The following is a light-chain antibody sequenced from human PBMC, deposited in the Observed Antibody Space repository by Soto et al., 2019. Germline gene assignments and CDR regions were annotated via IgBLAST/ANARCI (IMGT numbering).Light chain of an antibody. J-gene: IGKJ2*01. Sequence: DIQMTQSPSSLSASAGDRVTITCRASQSIRSSLNWYQHKPGKAPQLLIYAASTLQSGVPSRFSGSGSGTDFTLTITSLQPEDFATYFCQQSYTTPYTFGQGTKWISN. CDR2: AAS. CDR1: QSIRSS. CDR3: QQSYTTPYT. V-gene: IGKV1-39*01.